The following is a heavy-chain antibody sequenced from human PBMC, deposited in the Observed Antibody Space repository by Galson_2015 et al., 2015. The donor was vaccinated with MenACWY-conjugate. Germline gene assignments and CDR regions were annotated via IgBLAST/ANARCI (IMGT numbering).Heavy chain of an antibody. Sequence: SVKVSCKASGGTFSSYAISWVRQAPGQGLEWMGGIIPIFGTANYAQKFQGRVTITADESTSTAYMELSSLKDSDTAMYYCARRGTSAEYFDYWGQGALVTVSS. D-gene: IGHD2-2*01. J-gene: IGHJ4*02. CDR3: ARRGTSAEYFDY. CDR2: IIPIFGTA. CDR1: GGTFSSYA. V-gene: IGHV1-69*13.